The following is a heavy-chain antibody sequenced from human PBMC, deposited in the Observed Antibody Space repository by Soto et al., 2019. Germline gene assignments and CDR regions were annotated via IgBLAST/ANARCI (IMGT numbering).Heavy chain of an antibody. CDR2: ISGSGGST. CDR3: AKPYSGQMIRPDY. Sequence: EVQLLESGGGLVQPGGSLRLSCAASGFTFSSYAMSWVRQAPGKGLEWVSAISGSGGSTYYADSVKGRFTISRDNSKNTLDLQMNSLRAEDTAVYYCAKPYSGQMIRPDYWGQGTLVTVSS. CDR1: GFTFSSYA. J-gene: IGHJ4*02. V-gene: IGHV3-23*01. D-gene: IGHD2-15*01.